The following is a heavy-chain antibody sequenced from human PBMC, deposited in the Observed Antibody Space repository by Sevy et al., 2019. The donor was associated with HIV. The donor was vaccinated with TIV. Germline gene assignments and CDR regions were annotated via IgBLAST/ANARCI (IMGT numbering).Heavy chain of an antibody. CDR3: TTGTWIQLWLPDY. CDR1: GFTFSNAW. J-gene: IGHJ4*02. Sequence: GGSLRLSCAASGFTFSNAWMSWVRQAPGKGLEWVGRIKSKTDGGTTDYAAPVKGRFTISRDDSKTTLYLQMNSLKTEDTAVYYCTTGTWIQLWLPDYWGQGTLVTVSS. D-gene: IGHD5-18*01. CDR2: IKSKTDGGTT. V-gene: IGHV3-15*01.